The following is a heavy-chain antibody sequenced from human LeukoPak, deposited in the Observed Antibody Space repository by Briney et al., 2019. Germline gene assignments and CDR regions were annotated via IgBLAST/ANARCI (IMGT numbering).Heavy chain of an antibody. CDR2: ISAYNGNT. J-gene: IGHJ4*02. CDR3: ARQWQQLVLWEPAYDY. V-gene: IGHV1-18*01. Sequence: ASVKVSCKASGYTFTSYGISWVRQAPGQGLEWMGWISAYNGNTNYAQKLQGRVTMTTDTSTSTAYMELRSLRSDDTAVYYCARQWQQLVLWEPAYDYWGQGALVTVSS. D-gene: IGHD6-13*01. CDR1: GYTFTSYG.